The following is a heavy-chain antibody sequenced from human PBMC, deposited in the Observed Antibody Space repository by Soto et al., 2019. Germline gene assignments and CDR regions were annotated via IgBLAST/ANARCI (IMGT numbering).Heavy chain of an antibody. J-gene: IGHJ4*02. V-gene: IGHV1-46*01. CDR3: ASSGRGYHDSSGYSFFDH. CDR1: GYPITSYY. CDR2: INPSGGST. D-gene: IGHD3-22*01. Sequence: ASVHASCKASGYPITSYYMPWVRQAPGQGLEWMGIINPSGGSTSYAQKFQGRVTMTRHTSTSTVYMKLRSLTSEDTAVYYCASSGRGYHDSSGYSFFDHWGQGTLVTVPS.